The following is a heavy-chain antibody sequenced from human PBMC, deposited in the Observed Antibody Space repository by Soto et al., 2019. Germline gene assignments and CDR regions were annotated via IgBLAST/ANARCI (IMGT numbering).Heavy chain of an antibody. Sequence: ASVKVSCKASGGTFSSYAISWVRQAPGQGLEWMGGTIPIFGTANYAQKFQGRVTITADESTSTAYMELSSLRSEDTAVYYCARERSDSSSSYYFDYWGQGTLVTVSS. CDR2: TIPIFGTA. CDR3: ARERSDSSSSYYFDY. J-gene: IGHJ4*02. CDR1: GGTFSSYA. D-gene: IGHD6-6*01. V-gene: IGHV1-69*13.